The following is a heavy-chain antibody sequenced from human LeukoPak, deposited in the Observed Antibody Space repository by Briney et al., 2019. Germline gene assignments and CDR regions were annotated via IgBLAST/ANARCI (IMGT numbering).Heavy chain of an antibody. V-gene: IGHV4-59*01. CDR3: ARRGPNSGSYSHFDL. CDR1: GGSISNYF. CDR2: MSSSGSH. J-gene: IGHJ2*01. D-gene: IGHD1-26*01. Sequence: SETLSLTCTVSGGSISNYFWSWIRQPPGKGLEWIGYMSSSGSHNYNPSLKSRVTISVDTSNNQFSLKLISVTAADTAVYYCARRGPNSGSYSHFDLWGRGTLVTVSS.